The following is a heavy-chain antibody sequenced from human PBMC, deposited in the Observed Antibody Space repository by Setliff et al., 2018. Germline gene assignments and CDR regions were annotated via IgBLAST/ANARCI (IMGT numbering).Heavy chain of an antibody. CDR2: INIDGRSI. CDR3: ARDLVGATADF. CDR1: GFTFSIYW. D-gene: IGHD1-26*01. Sequence: HPGGSLRLSCAASGFTFSIYWMHWVRQVPGKGLEWVSRINIDGRSINYADSVRGRFTISRDNAKNTVYLQMNSLRGDDTAVYHCARDLVGATADFWGRGTLVTVSS. V-gene: IGHV3-74*01. J-gene: IGHJ4*02.